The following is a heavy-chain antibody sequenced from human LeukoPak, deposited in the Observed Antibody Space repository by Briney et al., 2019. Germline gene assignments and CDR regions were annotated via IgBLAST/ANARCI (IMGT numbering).Heavy chain of an antibody. CDR2: IKEDGSEK. CDR3: ARDSSGCQ. Sequence: PGESLRLSCAASGFTFSTYWMSWVRQAPGKGLEWVANIKEDGSEKYYGDSVKGRFTISRDNAKNSLYLEMNSLRVEDTAVYYCARDSSGCQWGQGTLVTVSS. J-gene: IGHJ4*02. D-gene: IGHD3-22*01. V-gene: IGHV3-7*01. CDR1: GFTFSTYW.